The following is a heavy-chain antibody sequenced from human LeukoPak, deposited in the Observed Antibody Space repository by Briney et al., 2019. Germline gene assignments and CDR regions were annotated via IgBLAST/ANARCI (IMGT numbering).Heavy chain of an antibody. D-gene: IGHD4-23*01. CDR2: ISYDGSNK. CDR3: ARESTVVRDPLDY. Sequence: PAGTLSLTCAASGFTFSSYAMYWVRQAPGKGLEWVAVISYDGSNKYYADSVKGRFTITRDTSKTTPYMQMNRLRAEDTAVYYCARESTVVRDPLDYWGEGTLVTVSS. CDR1: GFTFSSYA. V-gene: IGHV3-30*16. J-gene: IGHJ4*02.